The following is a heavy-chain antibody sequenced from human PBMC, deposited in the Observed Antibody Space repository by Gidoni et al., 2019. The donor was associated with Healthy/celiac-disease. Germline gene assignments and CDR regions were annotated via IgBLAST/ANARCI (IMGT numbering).Heavy chain of an antibody. CDR1: GGSISTGGYY. V-gene: IGHV4-31*03. J-gene: IGHJ4*02. CDR3: ARDRGVTDEVRGSYFGLDY. Sequence: QVQLQESGPGLVKPSQTLSLTCTVSGGSISTGGYYWSWIRQHPGKGLEWIGYIYDSGSTYYNPSLKSRVTISVDTSKNQFSLKLSSVTAADTAVYYCARDRGVTDEVRGSYFGLDYWGQGTLVTVSS. CDR2: IYDSGST. D-gene: IGHD1-26*01.